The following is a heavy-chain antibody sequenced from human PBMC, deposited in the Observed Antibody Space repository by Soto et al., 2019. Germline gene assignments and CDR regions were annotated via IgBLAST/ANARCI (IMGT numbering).Heavy chain of an antibody. J-gene: IGHJ5*02. CDR1: GGSISRYY. V-gene: IGHV4-59*01. CDR2: IYYSGST. CDR3: ARGPLDTLWWFDP. D-gene: IGHD5-18*01. Sequence: QVQLQESGPGLVKPSETLSLTCTVSGGSISRYYWSWIRQPPGKGLEWIGNIYYSGSTNYSPSLKSRVTISVATSKNRSSLKLSSVTAADTAVYYCARGPLDTLWWFDPWGQGPLVTDSS.